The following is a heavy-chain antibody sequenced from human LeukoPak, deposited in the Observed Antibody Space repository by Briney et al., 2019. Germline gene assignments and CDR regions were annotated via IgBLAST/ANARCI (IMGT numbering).Heavy chain of an antibody. V-gene: IGHV3-30*18. Sequence: PGGSLRLSCVVSGFTFSSTGMHWVRQAPGKGLDWVASISYDGSSKKYVDSVKGRFTISRDNSKRTLYLQMNSLRSEDTAVYYCAKEGLRFFDFWGQGTLVTVSS. CDR2: ISYDGSSK. CDR1: GFTFSSTG. J-gene: IGHJ4*02. CDR3: AKEGLRFFDF. D-gene: IGHD5-12*01.